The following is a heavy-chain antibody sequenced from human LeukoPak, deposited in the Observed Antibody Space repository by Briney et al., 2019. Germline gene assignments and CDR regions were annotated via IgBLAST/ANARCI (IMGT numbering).Heavy chain of an antibody. J-gene: IGHJ4*02. CDR2: FDPEDGET. CDR3: ATVRYDSSGSNY. Sequence: GASVKVSCKVSGYTLTELSMHWVRQAPGKGLEGMGGFDPEDGETIYAQKFQGRVTMTEDTSTDTAYMALSSLRSEHTAVYYCATVRYDSSGSNYWGQGTLVTVSS. V-gene: IGHV1-24*01. D-gene: IGHD3-22*01. CDR1: GYTLTELS.